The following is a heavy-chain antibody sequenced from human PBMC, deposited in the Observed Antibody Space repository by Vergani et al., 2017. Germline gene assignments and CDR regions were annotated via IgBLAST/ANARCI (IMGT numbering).Heavy chain of an antibody. CDR1: GGSFSDYY. CDR2: VNHGGSN. CDR3: ARLNGDYMRLSEC. Sequence: QVQLQEWGAGLLKTSETLSLTCGVSGGSFSDYYWSWIRQAPGIGLEWIGEVNHGGSNNYNPSLESRVIKSIVTSKNQFSLRLSSVTTADTAVYYCARLNGDYMRLSECWGQGALVGDSS. V-gene: IGHV4-34*01. D-gene: IGHD4-17*01. J-gene: IGHJ4*02.